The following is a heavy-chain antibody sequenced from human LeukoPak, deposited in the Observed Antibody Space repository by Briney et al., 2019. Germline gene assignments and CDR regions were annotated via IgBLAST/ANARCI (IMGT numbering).Heavy chain of an antibody. D-gene: IGHD2-2*01. CDR1: GFTFSSYA. V-gene: IGHV3-23*01. CDR3: AKSPGQLLPQNYFDY. CDR2: ISGSGGST. J-gene: IGHJ4*02. Sequence: PGGSLRLPCAASGFTFSSYAMSWVRQAPGKGLEWVSAISGSGGSTYYADYVKGRFTISRDNSKNTLYLQMNSLRAEDTAVYYCAKSPGQLLPQNYFDYWGQGTLVTVSS.